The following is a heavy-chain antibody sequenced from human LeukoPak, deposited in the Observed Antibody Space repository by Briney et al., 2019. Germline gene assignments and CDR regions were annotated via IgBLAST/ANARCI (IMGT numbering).Heavy chain of an antibody. D-gene: IGHD4-23*01. CDR3: ARGPLYGGNSGVDY. CDR2: IRSKANSYAT. V-gene: IGHV3-73*01. J-gene: IGHJ4*02. Sequence: GGSLRLSCAASGFTFSGSAMHWVRQASGKGLEWVGRIRSKANSYATAYAASVKGRFTISRDDSKNTAYLQMNSLKTEDTAVYYCARGPLYGGNSGVDYWGQGTLVTVSS. CDR1: GFTFSGSA.